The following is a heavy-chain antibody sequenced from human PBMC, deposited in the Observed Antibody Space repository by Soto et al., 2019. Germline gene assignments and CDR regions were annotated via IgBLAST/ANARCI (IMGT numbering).Heavy chain of an antibody. J-gene: IGHJ5*02. Sequence: ASVKVSCKASGYTFKRYGINWVRQAPGQGLEWVGWIDNQNGETKYAQALQGRVSLTTDTSTNTAYLELKNLKSDDTAIYYCTRVVVIATSDLPTVEPWGQGSRVIVS. V-gene: IGHV1-18*04. CDR3: TRVVVIATSDLPTVEP. CDR2: IDNQNGET. D-gene: IGHD2-21*01. CDR1: GYTFKRYG.